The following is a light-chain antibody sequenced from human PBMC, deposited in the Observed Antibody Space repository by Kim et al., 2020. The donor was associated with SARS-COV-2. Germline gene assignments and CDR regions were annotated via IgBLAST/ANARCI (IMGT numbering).Light chain of an antibody. CDR1: QSVNNY. CDR2: DAS. V-gene: IGKV3-11*01. J-gene: IGKJ2*01. CDR3: QQRLEWPPT. Sequence: SPGERAPLSCRASQSVNNYCAWYVQKPGQPPRLLIFDASSRATGVPARFSGSGSGTDFTLTISSLEPEDFAIYYCQQRLEWPPTFGQGTKLEI.